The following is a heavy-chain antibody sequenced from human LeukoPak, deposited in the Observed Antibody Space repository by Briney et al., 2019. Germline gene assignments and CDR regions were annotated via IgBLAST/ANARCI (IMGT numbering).Heavy chain of an antibody. Sequence: GGSLRLSCAASGFTFSSYALNWVRQAPGKGLEWVSGISGGGGGTYYADSVKGRFTISRDNAKSTLYLQMNSLRAEDTALYYCAKGIGLRPPDYWGQGTLVTVSS. V-gene: IGHV3-23*01. CDR3: AKGIGLRPPDY. J-gene: IGHJ4*02. CDR1: GFTFSSYA. D-gene: IGHD3-16*01. CDR2: ISGGGGGT.